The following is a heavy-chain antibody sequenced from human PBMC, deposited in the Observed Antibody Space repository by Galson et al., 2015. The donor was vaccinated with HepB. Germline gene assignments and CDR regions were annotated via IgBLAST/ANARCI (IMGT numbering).Heavy chain of an antibody. V-gene: IGHV4-59*01. J-gene: IGHJ3*02. CDR3: ARDAVSRAFDI. Sequence: ETLSLPCTVSGDSISTYYWSWIRQPPGKGLEWIGYIYSSGSTNYNPSLKSRVTISVDTSKNQFSLKLNSVTAADTAIYYCARDAVSRAFDIWGQGTMVAVSS. CDR1: GDSISTYY. D-gene: IGHD2/OR15-2a*01. CDR2: IYSSGST.